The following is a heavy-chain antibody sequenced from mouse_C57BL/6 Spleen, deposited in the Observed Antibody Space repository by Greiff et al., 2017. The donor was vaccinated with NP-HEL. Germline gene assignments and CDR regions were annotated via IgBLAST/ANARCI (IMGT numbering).Heavy chain of an antibody. V-gene: IGHV5-6*01. CDR1: GFTFSSYG. D-gene: IGHD1-1*01. Sequence: EVQRVESGGDLVKPGGSLKLSCAASGFTFSSYGMSWVRQTPDKRLEWVATISSGGSYTYYPDSVKGRFTISRDNAKNTLYLQMSSLKSEDTAMYYCARLDYGSSFYYAMDYWGQGTSVTVSS. CDR2: ISSGGSYT. J-gene: IGHJ4*01. CDR3: ARLDYGSSFYYAMDY.